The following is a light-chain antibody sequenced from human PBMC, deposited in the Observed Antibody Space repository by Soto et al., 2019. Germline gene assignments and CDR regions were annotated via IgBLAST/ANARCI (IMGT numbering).Light chain of an antibody. CDR3: SSYTTSYFYV. CDR2: GVK. V-gene: IGLV2-14*01. J-gene: IGLJ1*01. CDR1: SSDIGAYDY. Sequence: QSALTQPASLSGSPGQSITISCTGTSSDIGAYDYVSWFQQHPGKAPKLIIYGVKNRPSGVSNRFSASKSAFTASLTISGLQAEDEADYYCSSYTTSYFYVFGPGTKLTVL.